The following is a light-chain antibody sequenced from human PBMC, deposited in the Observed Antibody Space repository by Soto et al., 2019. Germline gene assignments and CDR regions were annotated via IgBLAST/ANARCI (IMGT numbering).Light chain of an antibody. J-gene: IGKJ1*01. CDR1: QSVSSY. V-gene: IGKV3-11*01. CDR3: QQPST. CDR2: DAS. Sequence: EIVLTQSPATLSLSPGERATLSCRASQSVSSYLAWYQQKPGQAPRLLIYDASNRATGIPARLSGSGSGTDFTLPISSLEPEDFAVYYCQQPSTFGQGTKV.